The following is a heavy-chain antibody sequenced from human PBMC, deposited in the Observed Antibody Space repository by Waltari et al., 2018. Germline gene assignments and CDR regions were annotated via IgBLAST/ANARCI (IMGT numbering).Heavy chain of an antibody. V-gene: IGHV3-73*01. Sequence: EVQVVESGGGLVQTGGSVTLYCAPSGFSFSGSSIHWVRQTSGKGREWVGRIRREPYNYATAYSASVKGRFTISRDDSKNTAFLQMNSLMTEDTAVYYCSGGEVTGTDFWGQGTLVTVSS. D-gene: IGHD6-19*01. CDR3: SGGEVTGTDF. J-gene: IGHJ4*02. CDR2: IRREPYNYAT. CDR1: GFSFSGSS.